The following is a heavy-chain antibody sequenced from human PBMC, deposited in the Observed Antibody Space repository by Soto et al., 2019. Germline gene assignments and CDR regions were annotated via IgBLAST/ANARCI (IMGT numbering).Heavy chain of an antibody. D-gene: IGHD1-20*01. Sequence: GSLRLSCEASGFTVSNTYMSWIRQAPGRGLEWVSIIYGGGRTYYTDSVKGRFTISKDNSRNTVYLQMNSLRAEDTALYYCAKAFNWNRVDSWGQGTLVTVSS. J-gene: IGHJ4*02. CDR3: AKAFNWNRVDS. V-gene: IGHV3-53*01. CDR1: GFTVSNTY. CDR2: IYGGGRT.